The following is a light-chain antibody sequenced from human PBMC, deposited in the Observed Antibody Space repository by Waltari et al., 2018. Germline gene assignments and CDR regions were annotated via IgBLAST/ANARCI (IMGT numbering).Light chain of an antibody. CDR1: SCNAGRTT. Sequence: QYLLTPPTSASWTRRGRVTISWSGSSCNAGRTTLTWYQQLPGTAPKLLIHTNNQRPSGVPDRFSGSKSGTSASLAISGLQSEDETDYYCAAWDDSLNGAVFGGGTKLTVL. V-gene: IGLV1-44*01. CDR3: AAWDDSLNGAV. J-gene: IGLJ2*01. CDR2: TNN.